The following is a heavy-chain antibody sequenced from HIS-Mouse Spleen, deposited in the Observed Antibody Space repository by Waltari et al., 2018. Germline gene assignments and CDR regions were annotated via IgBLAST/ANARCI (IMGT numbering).Heavy chain of an antibody. J-gene: IGHJ6*02. Sequence: QVQLQESGPGLVKPSETLSLTCTVSGYSISSGYYWGWIRQPPGKGLEWIGSIYHSGSTYYNPSLKSRVTISVDTSKNQFSLKLSSVTAADTAVYYCARDWGSSSWYDVFYYYYGMDVWGQGTTVTVSS. D-gene: IGHD6-13*01. CDR2: IYHSGST. V-gene: IGHV4-38-2*02. CDR1: GYSISSGYY. CDR3: ARDWGSSSWYDVFYYYYGMDV.